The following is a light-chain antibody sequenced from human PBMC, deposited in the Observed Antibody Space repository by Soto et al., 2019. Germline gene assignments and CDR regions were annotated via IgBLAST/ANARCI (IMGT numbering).Light chain of an antibody. CDR1: SNDVGAYNY. V-gene: IGLV2-14*01. J-gene: IGLJ1*01. CDR2: EVS. Sequence: QSALTQPASVSGSPGQSITISCTGTSNDVGAYNYVSWYQQQPGKAPKLMIYEVSHRPSGVSNRFSGSKSGNTASLTISALHVEDEADYYCSSHSSSSPYVFGTGTKLTVL. CDR3: SSHSSSSPYV.